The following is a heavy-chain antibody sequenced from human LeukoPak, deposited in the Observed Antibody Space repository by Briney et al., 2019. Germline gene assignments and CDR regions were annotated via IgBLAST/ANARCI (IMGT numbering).Heavy chain of an antibody. Sequence: SETLSLTCTVSGGSISSSSYYWGWIRQPPGKGLEWIGYIYYSGSTNYNPSLKSRVTISVDTSKNQFSLKLSSVTAADTAVYYCARGGITMVRGVIDYWGQGTLVTVSS. D-gene: IGHD3-10*01. J-gene: IGHJ4*02. CDR3: ARGGITMVRGVIDY. CDR1: GGSISSSSYY. CDR2: IYYSGST. V-gene: IGHV4-61*05.